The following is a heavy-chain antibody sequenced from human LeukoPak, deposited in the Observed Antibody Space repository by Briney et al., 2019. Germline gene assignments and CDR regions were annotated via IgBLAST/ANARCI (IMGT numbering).Heavy chain of an antibody. CDR3: ARDNGYHGAFDI. V-gene: IGHV4-59*01. Sequence: SETLSLTCTVSGGSISSYYWSWIRQPPGKGLEWIGYIYYSGSTNYNPSLKSRVTISVDTSKNQFSLKLSSVTAADTAVYYCARDNGYHGAFDIWGQGTMVTVSS. CDR2: IYYSGST. CDR1: GGSISSYY. D-gene: IGHD5-18*01. J-gene: IGHJ3*02.